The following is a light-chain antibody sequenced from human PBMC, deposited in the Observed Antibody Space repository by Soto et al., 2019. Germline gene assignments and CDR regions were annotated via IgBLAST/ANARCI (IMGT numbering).Light chain of an antibody. V-gene: IGKV1-5*01. CDR3: QQYKIYPTT. J-gene: IGKJ1*01. CDR1: QSISSR. CDR2: DAS. Sequence: DIQMTQSPSTLSSSVGDRVTITCRASQSISSRLAGYQQKPGRAPKLLIYDASSLESGGPSRFSGSGSVTEFTLTLGSLQPDDFATYYCQQYKIYPTTFGQGTKVEIK.